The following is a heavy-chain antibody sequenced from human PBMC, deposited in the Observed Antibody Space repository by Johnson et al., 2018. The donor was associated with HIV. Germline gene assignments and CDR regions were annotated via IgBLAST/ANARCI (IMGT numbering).Heavy chain of an antibody. Sequence: VQLVESGGGLIQPGWSLRLSCAASGFTVSSNYMSWVRPAPGKGLDWVSVIYSGGSTYYAASVKCRFTISRDNSKNTLYLQMNSLRAEDTAVYYCARADSSSSPWMGLDIWGQGTMVTVSS. CDR1: GFTVSSNY. J-gene: IGHJ3*02. CDR2: IYSGGST. V-gene: IGHV3-53*01. D-gene: IGHD6-13*01. CDR3: ARADSSSSPWMGLDI.